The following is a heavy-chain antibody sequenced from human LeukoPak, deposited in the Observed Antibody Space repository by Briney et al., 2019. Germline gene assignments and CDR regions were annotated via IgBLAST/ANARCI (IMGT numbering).Heavy chain of an antibody. CDR2: INSGGSTK. CDR1: GFSFSSSE. V-gene: IGHV3-48*03. CDR3: ARDTVNGSFVISLDL. D-gene: IGHD3-10*01. J-gene: IGHJ5*02. Sequence: GGSLRLSCAASGFSFSSSEMNCVRQAPGKGPEWVSHINSGGSTKYYADSVRGRFTMSRDNAKNLLYLQMNSLRDEDTALYYRARDTVNGSFVISLDLWGQGALVTVSS.